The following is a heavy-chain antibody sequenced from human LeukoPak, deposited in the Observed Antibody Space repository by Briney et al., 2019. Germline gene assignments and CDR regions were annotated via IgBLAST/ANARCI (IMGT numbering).Heavy chain of an antibody. D-gene: IGHD3-22*01. Sequence: GGSLRLSCAATGFTFSNYWMHWVRQVPGKGLVWVSRSDGGGSSTSYADSVKGRFSISRDNAKSILYLQMNSLRAEDTAVYYCARGPGSSGGAYVGDYWGHGTLVTVSS. V-gene: IGHV3-74*01. J-gene: IGHJ4*01. CDR2: SDGGGSST. CDR1: GFTFSNYW. CDR3: ARGPGSSGGAYVGDY.